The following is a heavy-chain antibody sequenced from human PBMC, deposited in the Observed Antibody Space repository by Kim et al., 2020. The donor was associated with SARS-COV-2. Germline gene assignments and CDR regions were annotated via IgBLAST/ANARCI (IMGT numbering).Heavy chain of an antibody. D-gene: IGHD3-22*01. CDR3: ARVDSSGYYFDY. Sequence: GNAKKFQGGVTRTRNTSISTAYMELSSLRSGDTAVYYCARVDSSGYYFDYWGQGTLVTVSS. V-gene: IGHV1-8*01. J-gene: IGHJ4*02.